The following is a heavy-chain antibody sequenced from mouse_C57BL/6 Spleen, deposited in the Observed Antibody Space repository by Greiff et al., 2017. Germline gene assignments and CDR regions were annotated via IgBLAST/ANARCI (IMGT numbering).Heavy chain of an antibody. CDR2: IYPGDGDT. V-gene: IGHV1-82*01. D-gene: IGHD1-1*01. CDR3: ARYYGSSYFYAMDY. CDR1: GYAFSSSW. Sequence: LVESGPELVKPGASVKISCKASGYAFSSSWMNWVKQRPGKGLEWIGRIYPGDGDTNYNGKFKGKATLTADKSSSTAYMQLSSLTSEDSAVYFCARYYGSSYFYAMDYWGQGTSVTVSS. J-gene: IGHJ4*01.